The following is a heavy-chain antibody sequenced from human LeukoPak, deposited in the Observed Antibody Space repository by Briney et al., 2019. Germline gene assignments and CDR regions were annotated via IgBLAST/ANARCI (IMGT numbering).Heavy chain of an antibody. D-gene: IGHD6-19*01. CDR2: IYYSGST. V-gene: IGHV4-39*02. J-gene: IGHJ3*02. Sequence: PSETLSLTCTVSGGSISRSSDYWGWIRQPPGKGLEWIGSIYYSGSTYYNPPLKSRVTVSVDTSKNQFTLKLSSVTAADTAVYYCAGEAWWLVRGVFEIWGQGTMVTVSS. CDR3: AGEAWWLVRGVFEI. CDR1: GGSISRSSDY.